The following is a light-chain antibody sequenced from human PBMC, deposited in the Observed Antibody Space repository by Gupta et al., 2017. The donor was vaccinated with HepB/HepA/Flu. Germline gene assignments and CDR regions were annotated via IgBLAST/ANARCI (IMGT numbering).Light chain of an antibody. V-gene: IGLV2-23*02. CDR2: EVN. CDR3: SSYTGSDTFVV. Sequence: QSALTQPASVSGSPGQSITFSCTGTSADIGTYDLVSWYQQHPGKAPKLMIYEVNKRPSGVSDRVSGSNSGTTASLTISGLQAEDEADYYCSSYTGSDTFVVFGGGTRLTVL. CDR1: SADIGTYDL. J-gene: IGLJ2*01.